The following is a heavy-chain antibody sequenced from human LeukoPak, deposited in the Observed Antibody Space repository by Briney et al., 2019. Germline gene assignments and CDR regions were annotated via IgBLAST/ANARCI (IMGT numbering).Heavy chain of an antibody. CDR3: SLARSEYHYGMDV. Sequence: SQTLSLTCAISGDSVSSISVAWNWIRQSPSRGLEWLGRTYYRSKWYYEYAVSVKGLINISQDTSKNQFSLQLTSVPPEDTAVYYCSLARSEYHYGMDVWGQGTAVTVSS. CDR1: GDSVSSISVA. CDR2: TYYRSKWYY. J-gene: IGHJ6*02. V-gene: IGHV6-1*01.